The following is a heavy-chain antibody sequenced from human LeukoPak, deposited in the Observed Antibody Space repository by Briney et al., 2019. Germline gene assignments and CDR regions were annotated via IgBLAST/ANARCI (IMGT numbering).Heavy chain of an antibody. CDR2: IDPSDSYT. D-gene: IGHD2-2*01. J-gene: IGHJ4*02. Sequence: GESLRISCKGSGYSFTSYWISWVRQMPGKGLEWMGRIDPSDSYTNYSPSFQGHVTISADKSISTAYLQWSSLKASDTAMYYCARHRHGYCSSTSCYAFDYWGQGTLVNVSS. V-gene: IGHV5-10-1*01. CDR3: ARHRHGYCSSTSCYAFDY. CDR1: GYSFTSYW.